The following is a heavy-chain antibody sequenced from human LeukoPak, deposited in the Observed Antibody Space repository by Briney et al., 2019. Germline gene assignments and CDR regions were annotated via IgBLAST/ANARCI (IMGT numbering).Heavy chain of an antibody. V-gene: IGHV1-46*01. CDR1: GYTFTSYY. D-gene: IGHD1-20*01. J-gene: IGHJ4*02. CDR3: ARDASYNWSAYYFDY. CDR2: INPSGGST. Sequence: ASVKVSCKASGYTFTSYYMHWVRQAPGQGLEWMGIINPSGGSTRYAQNFQGRVTMTRDTSTSTVYMELSSLRSEDTAVFYCARDASYNWSAYYFDYWGQGTLVAVSS.